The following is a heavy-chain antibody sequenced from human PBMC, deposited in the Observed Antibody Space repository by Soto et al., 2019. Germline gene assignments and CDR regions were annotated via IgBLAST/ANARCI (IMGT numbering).Heavy chain of an antibody. CDR2: IQPDETQK. D-gene: IGHD1-26*01. CDR3: AARGGSYGYFDY. CDR1: GFSVRTDW. Sequence: GGSLRLSCEGSGFSVRTDWMSWVRQAPGKGLEWVANIQPDETQKHYVDSVKGRFTISRDNAKNSLYLQMDSLGAEDTAVYYCAARGGSYGYFDYWGQGTLVTVSS. V-gene: IGHV3-7*05. J-gene: IGHJ4*02.